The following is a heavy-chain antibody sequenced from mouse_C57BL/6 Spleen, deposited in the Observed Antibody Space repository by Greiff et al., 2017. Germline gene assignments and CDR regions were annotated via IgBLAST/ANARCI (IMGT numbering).Heavy chain of an antibody. V-gene: IGHV5-17*01. D-gene: IGHD2-3*01. CDR2: ISSGSSTI. CDR3: ARGGYYVPYYFDY. J-gene: IGHJ2*01. Sequence: EVMLVESGGGLVKPGGSLKLSCAASGFTFSDYGIHWVRQAPEKGLEWVAYISSGSSTIYYADTVKGRFTISRDNAKNTLFLQMTSLRSEDTAMYYCARGGYYVPYYFDYWGQGTTLTVSS. CDR1: GFTFSDYG.